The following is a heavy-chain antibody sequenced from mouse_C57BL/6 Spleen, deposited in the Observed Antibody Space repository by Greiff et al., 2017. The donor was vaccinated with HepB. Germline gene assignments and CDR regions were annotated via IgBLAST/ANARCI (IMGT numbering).Heavy chain of an antibody. CDR2: FYPGSGSI. CDR3: ARHEEDLRGDYYAMDY. Sequence: LQESGAELVKPGASVKLSCKASGYTFTEYTIHWVKQRSGQGLEWIGWFYPGSGSIKYNEKFKDKATLTADKSSSTVYMELSRLTSEDSAVYFCARHEEDLRGDYYAMDYWGQGTSVTVSS. V-gene: IGHV1-62-2*01. J-gene: IGHJ4*01. D-gene: IGHD1-1*01. CDR1: GYTFTEYT.